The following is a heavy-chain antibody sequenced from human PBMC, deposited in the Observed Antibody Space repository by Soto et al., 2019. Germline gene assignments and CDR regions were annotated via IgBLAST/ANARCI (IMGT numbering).Heavy chain of an antibody. D-gene: IGHD5-12*01. J-gene: IGHJ4*02. V-gene: IGHV3-30-3*01. CDR2: ISYDGSNK. CDR1: GFTFSSYA. CDR3: ARVAVEMATIHVFDY. Sequence: QVQLVESGGGVVQPGRSLRLSCAASGFTFSSYAMHWVRQAPGKGLEWVAVISYDGSNKYYADSVKGQFTISRDNSKNTLYLQMNSLRAEDTAVYYCARVAVEMATIHVFDYWGQGTLFTVSS.